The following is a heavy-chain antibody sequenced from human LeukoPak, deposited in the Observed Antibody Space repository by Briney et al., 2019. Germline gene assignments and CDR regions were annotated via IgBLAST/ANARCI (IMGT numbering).Heavy chain of an antibody. D-gene: IGHD6-13*01. CDR1: GGTFSSYA. CDR3: ARASEFRIAAAGTVLGGWFDP. V-gene: IGHV1-69*01. CDR2: IIPIFGTA. J-gene: IGHJ5*02. Sequence: GASVKVSCKASGGTFSSYAISWVRQAPGQGLEWMGGIIPIFGTANYAQKFQGRVTITADESTSTAYMELSSLRSEDTAVYYCARASEFRIAAAGTVLGGWFDPWGQGTPVTVSS.